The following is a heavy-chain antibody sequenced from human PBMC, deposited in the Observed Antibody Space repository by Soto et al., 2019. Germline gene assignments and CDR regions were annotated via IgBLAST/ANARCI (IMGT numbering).Heavy chain of an antibody. CDR2: ISGSGTST. Sequence: SLRLSCAASGFTFSTYGMAWVRQAPGKGLQWVSSISGSGTSTYYADSVKGRFTISRDNSKNTLYLLVTSLRAEDTAVYYCAKPPHYDFWSGYSHYFDYWGQGTQVTVSS. V-gene: IGHV3-23*01. J-gene: IGHJ4*02. CDR3: AKPPHYDFWSGYSHYFDY. CDR1: GFTFSTYG. D-gene: IGHD3-3*01.